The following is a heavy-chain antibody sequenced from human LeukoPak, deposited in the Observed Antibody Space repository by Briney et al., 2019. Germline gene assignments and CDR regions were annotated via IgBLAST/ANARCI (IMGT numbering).Heavy chain of an antibody. CDR2: INHSGST. CDR3: ARHSRYSGSNS. V-gene: IGHV4-34*01. Sequence: SETLSLTCAVYGGSFSGYYWSWIRQPPGKGLEWIGEINHSGSTNYNPSLKSRVTISVDTSKNQFSLKLSSVTAADTAVYYCARHSRYSGSNSWGQGTLVTVSS. CDR1: GGSFSGYY. D-gene: IGHD1-26*01. J-gene: IGHJ4*02.